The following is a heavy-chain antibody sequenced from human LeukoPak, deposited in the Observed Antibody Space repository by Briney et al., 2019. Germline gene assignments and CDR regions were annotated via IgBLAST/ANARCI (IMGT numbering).Heavy chain of an antibody. CDR1: GGSISTFY. V-gene: IGHV4-59*01. CDR2: IYYSGST. CDR3: ARGYGLGSYYTFFDF. D-gene: IGHD3-10*01. J-gene: IGHJ4*02. Sequence: SETLSLTCTVSGGSISTFYWSWIRQPPGKGLEWIGYIYYSGSTNYNPSLKSRVTISLDTSKNQFSLKLSSVTAADTAVYYCARGYGLGSYYTFFDFWGQGTLVTVSS.